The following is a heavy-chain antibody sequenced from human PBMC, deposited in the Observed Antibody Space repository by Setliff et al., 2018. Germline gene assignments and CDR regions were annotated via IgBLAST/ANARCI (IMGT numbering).Heavy chain of an antibody. Sequence: SVKVSCKASGGTFRSYGISWVRQAPGQGLEWMGGIIPIFGTANYAQKFQGRVTITTDESTSTAYMELSSLRTEDTAVYYCAREGVDTRSSTDYRYYMDVWGKGTTVTVSS. CDR2: IIPIFGTA. CDR3: AREGVDTRSSTDYRYYMDV. CDR1: GGTFRSYG. D-gene: IGHD5-18*01. J-gene: IGHJ6*03. V-gene: IGHV1-69*05.